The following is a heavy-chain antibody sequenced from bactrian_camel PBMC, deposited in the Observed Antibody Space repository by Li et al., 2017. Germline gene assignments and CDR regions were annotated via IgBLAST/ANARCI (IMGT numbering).Heavy chain of an antibody. CDR1: GFTFSKYA. Sequence: VQLVESGGGLVQPGGSLKLSCAASGFTFSKYALSWVRQTPEKGFEWVAHISPLGSNTWYSDSVKGRFTTSRDDAINTVYLHMNSLKPEDTAVYYCVTDEADWGRGTQVTVS. CDR2: ISPLGSNT. J-gene: IGHJ4*01. V-gene: IGHV3S40*01. CDR3: VTDEAD. D-gene: IGHD3*01.